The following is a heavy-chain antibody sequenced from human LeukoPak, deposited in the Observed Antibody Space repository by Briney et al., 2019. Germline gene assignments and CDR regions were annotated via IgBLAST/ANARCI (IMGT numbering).Heavy chain of an antibody. CDR1: GFTFSSYA. V-gene: IGHV3-23*01. J-gene: IGHJ4*02. D-gene: IGHD6-19*01. CDR2: ISGSGGST. Sequence: GGSLRLSCAASGFTFSSYAMSWVRQAPGKGLEWVSAISGSGGSTYYADSVKGRFTISRDNSENTLYLQMNSLRAEDTAVYYCAKGGQWLVYCFDYWGQGTLVTVSS. CDR3: AKGGQWLVYCFDY.